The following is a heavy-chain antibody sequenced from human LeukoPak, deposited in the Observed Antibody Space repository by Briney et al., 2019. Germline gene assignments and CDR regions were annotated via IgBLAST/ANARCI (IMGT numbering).Heavy chain of an antibody. J-gene: IGHJ4*02. Sequence: GGSLRLSCAASGFTFTEYAMTWVRQAPGKGLEWVSAISGSGASTYYADSLKGRFTISRENSKNTLYLQMHSLRAEDTAVYYCAKGGGWLYYFDYWGQGTPVTVSS. CDR3: AKGGGWLYYFDY. D-gene: IGHD6-19*01. V-gene: IGHV3-23*01. CDR1: GFTFTEYA. CDR2: ISGSGAST.